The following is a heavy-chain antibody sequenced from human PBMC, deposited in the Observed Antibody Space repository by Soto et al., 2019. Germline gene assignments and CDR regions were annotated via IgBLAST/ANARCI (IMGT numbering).Heavy chain of an antibody. CDR2: ISYDGSNK. Sequence: QVQPVESGGGVVQPGRSLRLSCAASGFTFSSYAMHWVRQAPGKGLEWVAVISYDGSNKYYADSVKGRFTISRDNSKNTLYLQMNSLRAEDTAVYYCARDHSLLGTNVDGMDVWGQGTTVTVSS. CDR3: ARDHSLLGTNVDGMDV. J-gene: IGHJ6*02. CDR1: GFTFSSYA. D-gene: IGHD3-10*01. V-gene: IGHV3-30-3*01.